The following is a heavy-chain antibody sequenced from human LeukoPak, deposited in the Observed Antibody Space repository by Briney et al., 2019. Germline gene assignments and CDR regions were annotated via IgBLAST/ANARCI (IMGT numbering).Heavy chain of an antibody. J-gene: IGHJ2*01. CDR3: ARGGYTTGGYWYLDL. CDR2: IYYRGST. V-gene: IGHV4-59*01. D-gene: IGHD4-17*01. CDR1: GGSISTYY. Sequence: SETLSLTCTVSGGSISTYYWSWIRQPPGKGLEWTGYIYYRGSTNYNPSLKSRVTILVDTSKNQFSLKLSSVTAADTAVYYCARGGYTTGGYWYLDLWGRGTLVTVSS.